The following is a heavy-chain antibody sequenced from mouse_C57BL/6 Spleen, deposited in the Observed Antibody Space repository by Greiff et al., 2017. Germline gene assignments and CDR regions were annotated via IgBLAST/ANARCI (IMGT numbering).Heavy chain of an antibody. Sequence: QVQLQQSGAELVKPGASVKMSCKASGYTFTSYWITWVKQRPGQGLEWIGDIYPGSGSTNYNEKFKSKATLTVDTSSSTAYMQLSSLTSEDSAVYYGARSGDYGSRLYYFDYWGQGTTLTVSS. CDR3: ARSGDYGSRLYYFDY. CDR2: IYPGSGST. CDR1: GYTFTSYW. J-gene: IGHJ2*01. V-gene: IGHV1-55*01. D-gene: IGHD1-1*01.